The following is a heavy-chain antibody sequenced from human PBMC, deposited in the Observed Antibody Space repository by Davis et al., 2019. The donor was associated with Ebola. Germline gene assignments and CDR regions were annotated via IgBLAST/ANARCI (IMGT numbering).Heavy chain of an antibody. V-gene: IGHV4-30-4*02. CDR1: GDSISSGDYY. Sequence: SETLSLTCTVSGDSISSGDYYWSWIRQPPGKGLEWIGYIYYSGSTYYNPSLKSRVTISVDTSKNQFSLKLSSVTAADTAVYYCARASPYYYGSGSTVDYYYYGMDVWGQGTTVTVSS. J-gene: IGHJ6*02. CDR3: ARASPYYYGSGSTVDYYYYGMDV. CDR2: IYYSGST. D-gene: IGHD3-10*01.